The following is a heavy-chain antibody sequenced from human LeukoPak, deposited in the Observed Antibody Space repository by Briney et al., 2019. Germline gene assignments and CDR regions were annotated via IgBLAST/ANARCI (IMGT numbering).Heavy chain of an antibody. CDR2: IWDDGSNK. CDR1: GFTFSSYG. Sequence: GSLRLSCAASGFTFSSYGMHWVRQAPGKGLEWVAVIWDDGSNKYYADSVKGRFTISRDNSKNTLYLQMNSLRAEDTAVYYCARDSWATSHFDYWGQGTLVTVSS. CDR3: ARDSWATSHFDY. J-gene: IGHJ4*02. D-gene: IGHD5-24*01. V-gene: IGHV3-33*01.